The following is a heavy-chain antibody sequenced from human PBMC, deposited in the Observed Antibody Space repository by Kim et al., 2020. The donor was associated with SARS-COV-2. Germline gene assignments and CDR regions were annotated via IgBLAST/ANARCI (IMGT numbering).Heavy chain of an antibody. CDR3: AGYGSGSYYFFDY. J-gene: IGHJ4*02. D-gene: IGHD3-10*01. V-gene: IGHV4-31*02. Sequence: YNPSLKSRVTISVDTSKNQFSLKLSSVTAADTAVYYCAGYGSGSYYFFDYWGQGTLVTVSS.